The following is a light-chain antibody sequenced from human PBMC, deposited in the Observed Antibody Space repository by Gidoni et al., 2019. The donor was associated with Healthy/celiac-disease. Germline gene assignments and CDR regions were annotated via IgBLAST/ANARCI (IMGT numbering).Light chain of an antibody. V-gene: IGKV1-39*01. J-gene: IGKJ1*01. Sequence: DLQMTQSPSSLSASVGDRVTITCRASQSISSYLNWYQQKPGKAPKLLIYAASSLQSGVPSRFSGSGSGTDFTLTISSLQPEDFETYYYQQSYSTPRTFGQGTKVEIK. CDR2: AAS. CDR1: QSISSY. CDR3: QQSYSTPRT.